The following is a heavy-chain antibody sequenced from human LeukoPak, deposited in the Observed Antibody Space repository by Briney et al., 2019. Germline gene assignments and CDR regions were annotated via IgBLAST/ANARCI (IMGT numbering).Heavy chain of an antibody. CDR1: GFTFSNHW. Sequence: GGSLRLSCVASGFTFSNHWMTWVRQAPGKGLEWVGNINPDGGDKFYVDSVKGRFTMSRNNAKNSLYLQMNSLRAEDTALYHCARHRNIYSSWYGGAFDIWGQGTMVTVSS. CDR2: INPDGGDK. J-gene: IGHJ3*02. CDR3: ARHRNIYSSWYGGAFDI. V-gene: IGHV3-7*03. D-gene: IGHD6-13*01.